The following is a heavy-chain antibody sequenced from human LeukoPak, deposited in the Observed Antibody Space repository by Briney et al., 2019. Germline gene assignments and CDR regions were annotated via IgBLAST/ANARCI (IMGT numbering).Heavy chain of an antibody. V-gene: IGHV4-4*02. CDR3: ARLGRGGYSSGWHYYYGMDV. Sequence: SETLSLTCAVSGGSISSSNWWSWVRQPPGKGLEWIGEIYHSGSTNYNPSLKSRVTISVDKSKNQFSLKLSSVTAADTAVYYCARLGRGGYSSGWHYYYGMDVWGQGTTVTVSS. CDR2: IYHSGST. D-gene: IGHD6-19*01. CDR1: GGSISSSNW. J-gene: IGHJ6*02.